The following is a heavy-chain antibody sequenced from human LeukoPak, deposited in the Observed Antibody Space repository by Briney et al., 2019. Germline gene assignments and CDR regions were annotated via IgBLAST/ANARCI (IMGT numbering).Heavy chain of an antibody. J-gene: IGHJ4*02. CDR1: GFTFSRYS. CDR3: ARGAQSLDY. CDR2: ISSSSSTI. V-gene: IGHV3-48*02. Sequence: QPGGSLRLSCAASGFTFSRYSMNWVRQAPGKGLEWVSYISSSSSTIYYADSVKGRFSISRDNAKNSLDLQMNSLRDEDTAVYYCARGAQSLDYWGQGTLVTVSS.